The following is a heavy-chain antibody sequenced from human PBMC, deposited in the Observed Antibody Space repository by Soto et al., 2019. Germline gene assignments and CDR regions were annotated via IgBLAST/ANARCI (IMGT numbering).Heavy chain of an antibody. CDR2: IHSSGST. CDR3: ARLKDCSGGTCSSFHDY. Sequence: QVQLQESGPGLVKPSQTLSLTCTVSGDSVRNYYWSCIRQPPGKGLEWIGFIHSSGSTDYSPSLYGRVTISVDTSTNQFSLQLSSATAADTAVYYCARLKDCSGGTCSSFHDYCGQGTLVTVSS. J-gene: IGHJ4*02. CDR1: GDSVRNYY. D-gene: IGHD2-15*01. V-gene: IGHV4-4*08.